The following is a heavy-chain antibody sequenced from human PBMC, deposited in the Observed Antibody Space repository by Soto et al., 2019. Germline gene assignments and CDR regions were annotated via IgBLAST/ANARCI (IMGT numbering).Heavy chain of an antibody. CDR2: INGDGSQT. V-gene: IGHV3-74*01. J-gene: IGHJ6*02. Sequence: GGSLRLSCAASGFTFSIHWMHWVRQAPGKGLVWVSRINGDGSQTTYADSVKGRLTISRDNAKKTLYLQMNNLRVEDTAVYYCAKDLPLFGDSSGYGTDVRGQGTTVTVSS. D-gene: IGHD3-22*01. CDR3: AKDLPLFGDSSGYGTDV. CDR1: GFTFSIHW.